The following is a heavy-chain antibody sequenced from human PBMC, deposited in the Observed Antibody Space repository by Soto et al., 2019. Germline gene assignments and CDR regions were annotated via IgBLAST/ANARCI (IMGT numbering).Heavy chain of an antibody. CDR3: AKGPPFYTGGSAVNH. Sequence: PGGSLRLSCAASGFTFSSYGMHWVLQAPYKGLEWVAVISYDGSNKYYADSVKGRFTISRDNSKNTLYLQMNSLRAEDTAVYYCAKGPPFYTGGSAVNHWGLGALVTVSS. V-gene: IGHV3-30*18. CDR1: GFTFSSYG. J-gene: IGHJ1*01. CDR2: ISYDGSNK. D-gene: IGHD6-19*01.